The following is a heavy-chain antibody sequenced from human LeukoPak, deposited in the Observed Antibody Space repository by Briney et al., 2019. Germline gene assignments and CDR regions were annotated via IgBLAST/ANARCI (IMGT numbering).Heavy chain of an antibody. D-gene: IGHD2-2*02. CDR3: ARGTPYCTSASCYNY. V-gene: IGHV1-8*01. Sequence: GASVKVSCKASGYSFTGFDINWVRQATGQGLEWMGWMNPNSGNTGYAQNFRGRVTMTRDTSISTAYMELSSLTSEDTAVYYCARGTPYCTSASCYNYWGQGTLVTVSS. J-gene: IGHJ4*02. CDR2: MNPNSGNT. CDR1: GYSFTGFD.